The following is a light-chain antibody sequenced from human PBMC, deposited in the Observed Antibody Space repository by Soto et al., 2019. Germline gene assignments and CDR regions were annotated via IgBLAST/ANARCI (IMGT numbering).Light chain of an antibody. V-gene: IGKV3-15*01. CDR3: QQYNNWPRAT. Sequence: EIVMTQSPATLSVSPGERATLSCRASQSVSSDLAWYQQKPGQAPSLLIYGASIRATGIPARFSGSGSGTDFNLTISSLQSEDFAVYYCQQYNNWPRATFGGGTKVDIK. CDR2: GAS. J-gene: IGKJ4*01. CDR1: QSVSSD.